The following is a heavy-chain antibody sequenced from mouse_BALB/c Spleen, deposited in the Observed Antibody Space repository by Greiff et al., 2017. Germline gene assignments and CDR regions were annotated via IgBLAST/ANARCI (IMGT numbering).Heavy chain of an antibody. CDR1: GFTFSSFG. CDR3: ARWLLGAMDY. Sequence: EVQVVESGGGLVQPGGSRKLSCAASGFTFSSFGMHWVRQAPEKGLEWVAYISSGSSTIYYADTVKGRFTISRDNPKNTLFLQMTSLRSEDTAMYYCARWLLGAMDYWGQGTSVTVSS. CDR2: ISSGSSTI. V-gene: IGHV5-17*02. D-gene: IGHD2-3*01. J-gene: IGHJ4*01.